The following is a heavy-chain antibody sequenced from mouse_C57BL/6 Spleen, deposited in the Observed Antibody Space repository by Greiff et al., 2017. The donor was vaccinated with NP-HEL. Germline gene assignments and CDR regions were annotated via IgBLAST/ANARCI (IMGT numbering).Heavy chain of an antibody. CDR2: IHPFDSDT. CDR3: AIWYYDYDVGFAY. J-gene: IGHJ3*01. V-gene: IGHV1-74*01. CDR1: GYTFTSYW. D-gene: IGHD2-4*01. Sequence: QVQLQQPGAELVKPGASVKVSCKASGYTFTSYWMHWVKQRPGQGLEWIGRIHPFDSDTNYNQKFKGKATLTVDKSSSTAYMQLSSLTSEDSAVYYCAIWYYDYDVGFAYWGQGTLVTVSA.